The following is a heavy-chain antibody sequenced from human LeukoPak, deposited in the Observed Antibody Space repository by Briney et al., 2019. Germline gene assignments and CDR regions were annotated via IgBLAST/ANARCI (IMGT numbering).Heavy chain of an antibody. Sequence: SETLSLTCTDSGGSISSYYWSWIRQPAGKGLEWIGRIYTSGSTNYNPSLKSRVTMSVDTSKNQFSLKLSSVTAADTAVYYCTRVNYGSSWTAFDIWGQGTMVTVSS. J-gene: IGHJ3*02. V-gene: IGHV4-4*07. CDR1: GGSISSYY. CDR3: TRVNYGSSWTAFDI. CDR2: IYTSGST. D-gene: IGHD6-13*01.